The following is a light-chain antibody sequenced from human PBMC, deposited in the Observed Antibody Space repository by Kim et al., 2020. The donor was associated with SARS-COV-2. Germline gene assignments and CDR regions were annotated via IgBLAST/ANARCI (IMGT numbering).Light chain of an antibody. J-gene: IGLJ2*01. CDR1: SSNIGSHS. CDR2: SND. Sequence: GQWVTISCSGSSSNIGSHSVNWCQQVPGTAPKLAIHSNDQRPSGVPDRFSGSQSGTSASLTITGVQSGDEADYYCAVWDDSLEGPVFGGGTRLTVL. V-gene: IGLV1-44*01. CDR3: AVWDDSLEGPV.